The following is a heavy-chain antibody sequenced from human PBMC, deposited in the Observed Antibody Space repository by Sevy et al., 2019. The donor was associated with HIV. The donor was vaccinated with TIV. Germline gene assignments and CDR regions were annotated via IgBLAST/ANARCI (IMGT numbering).Heavy chain of an antibody. V-gene: IGHV3-7*01. Sequence: GGSLRLSCAASGFTLSSYWMNWVRQAPGKGLEWVANIKEDGSDKYHVDSVKGRFTISRDNAQNSLYLEMNSLRAEDTAVYYCARWDVWGKGTTVTVSS. CDR1: GFTLSSYW. J-gene: IGHJ6*04. CDR3: ARWDV. CDR2: IKEDGSDK.